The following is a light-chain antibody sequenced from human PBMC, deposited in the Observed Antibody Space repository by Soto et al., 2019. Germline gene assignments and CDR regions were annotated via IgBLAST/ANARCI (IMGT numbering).Light chain of an antibody. CDR3: QQYYSYPHT. V-gene: IGKV1-8*01. CDR1: QGISSY. J-gene: IGKJ5*01. Sequence: AIRMTQSPSSFSASTGVRVTITCRASQGISSYLAGYQQKPGKAPKLLIYPASTLQSGVPSRFSGSGSGTDFTLTISCLQSEDFATYYCQQYYSYPHTFGQGTRLEIK. CDR2: PAS.